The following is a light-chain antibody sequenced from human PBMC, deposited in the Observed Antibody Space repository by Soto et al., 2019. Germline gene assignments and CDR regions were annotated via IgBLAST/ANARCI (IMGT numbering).Light chain of an antibody. J-gene: IGLJ1*01. CDR1: SSNIGANS. CDR2: SSN. Sequence: QSVLTRAHSASGTPGQRVTISCSGSSSNIGANSVQWFQQLPGTAPKVLIYSSNHRPSGVPERFSGSKSGTSASLAISELQSDDEADYYCAAWDDSLNGHVFGTGTKVTVL. CDR3: AAWDDSLNGHV. V-gene: IGLV1-44*01.